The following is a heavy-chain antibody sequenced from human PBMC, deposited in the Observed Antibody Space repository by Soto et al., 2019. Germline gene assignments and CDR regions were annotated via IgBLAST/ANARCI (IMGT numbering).Heavy chain of an antibody. CDR2: ISGSGGST. CDR3: AKQGGWGLYAP. Sequence: GGSLRLSCAASGFTFSSYAMSWVRQAPGKGLEWVSAISGSGGSTYYADSVKGRFTISRDNSKNTLYLQMNSLRAEDTAVYYWAKQGGWGLYAPWGQGPLVTVSS. CDR1: GFTFSSYA. V-gene: IGHV3-23*01. J-gene: IGHJ5*02. D-gene: IGHD3-10*01.